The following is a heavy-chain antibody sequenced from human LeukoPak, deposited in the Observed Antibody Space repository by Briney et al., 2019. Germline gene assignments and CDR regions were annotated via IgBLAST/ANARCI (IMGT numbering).Heavy chain of an antibody. Sequence: GGSLRLFCAASGLSLSDFWMHWVRQVPGKGLVWVSRISPDGTKTRYADFVKGRFIISRDNAKNALYLQMNNLRVDDTAMYYCASQGGYWGQGTLVAVSS. CDR3: ASQGGY. CDR1: GLSLSDFW. D-gene: IGHD3-16*01. J-gene: IGHJ4*02. CDR2: ISPDGTKT. V-gene: IGHV3-74*01.